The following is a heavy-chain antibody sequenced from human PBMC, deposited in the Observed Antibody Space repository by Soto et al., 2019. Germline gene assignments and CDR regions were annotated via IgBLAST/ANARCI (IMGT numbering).Heavy chain of an antibody. V-gene: IGHV1-69*13. CDR3: ASLPGSGEIYGMDV. J-gene: IGHJ6*02. D-gene: IGHD3-10*01. CDR1: GGTFSSYA. Sequence: GSSVKVSCKASGGTFSSYAISWVRQAPGQGLEWMGGIIPIFGTANYAQKFQGRVTITADESTSTAYMELSSLRSEDTAVYYCASLPGSGEIYGMDVWGQGTTVTVSS. CDR2: IIPIFGTA.